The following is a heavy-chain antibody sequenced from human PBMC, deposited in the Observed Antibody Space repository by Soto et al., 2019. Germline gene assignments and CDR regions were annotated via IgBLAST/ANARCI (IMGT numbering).Heavy chain of an antibody. D-gene: IGHD3-22*01. CDR1: GYSFAGYW. Sequence: GECLRISCKGSGYSFAGYWITWVRQKPGKGLEWMGRVDPSDSQTYYSPSFRGHVTISVTKSITTVFLQWSSLRASDTAMYYCARQVYDSDTGPNFQYYFDSWGQGTPVTVSS. CDR2: VDPSDSQT. CDR3: ARQVYDSDTGPNFQYYFDS. J-gene: IGHJ4*02. V-gene: IGHV5-10-1*01.